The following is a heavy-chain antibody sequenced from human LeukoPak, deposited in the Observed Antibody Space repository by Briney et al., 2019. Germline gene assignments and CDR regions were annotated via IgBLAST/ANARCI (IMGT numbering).Heavy chain of an antibody. V-gene: IGHV1-18*01. Sequence: ASVKVSCKASGYTFTTYGISWVRQAPGQGLEWMGWISGYNGDTNYAQKLQGRVIMTTDTSTSTAYMELRSLGSDDTAVYYCARDLPDDYNLNREFYFDYWGQGTLVTVSS. CDR3: ARDLPDDYNLNREFYFDY. J-gene: IGHJ4*02. D-gene: IGHD5-24*01. CDR2: ISGYNGDT. CDR1: GYTFTTYG.